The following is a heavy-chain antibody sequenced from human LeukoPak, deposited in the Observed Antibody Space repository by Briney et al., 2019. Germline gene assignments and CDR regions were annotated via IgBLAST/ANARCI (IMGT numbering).Heavy chain of an antibody. Sequence: GGSLRLSCAASGFTFSSYAMSWVRQAPGKGLEGVSAISGSGGNTYYADSVKGRFTISRDNSKNTLYLQMNSLRAEDTAVYYCARPQNYDRSVDAFDIWGQGTMVTVSS. D-gene: IGHD3-22*01. CDR1: GFTFSSYA. J-gene: IGHJ3*02. V-gene: IGHV3-23*01. CDR3: ARPQNYDRSVDAFDI. CDR2: ISGSGGNT.